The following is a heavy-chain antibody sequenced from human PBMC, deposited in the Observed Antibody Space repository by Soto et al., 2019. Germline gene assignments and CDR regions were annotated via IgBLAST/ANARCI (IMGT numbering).Heavy chain of an antibody. Sequence: PSETLSLTCSVSGGSVSSYYWSWIRQPAGKGLEWIGHIYINGSNNYNSALKSRVTMSIDTSKNQVSLTLKSVTAADTAVYYCVGTDTSGYYYYFDYWGQGTLVTVSS. J-gene: IGHJ4*02. CDR1: GGSVSSYY. V-gene: IGHV4-4*07. CDR3: VGTDTSGYYYYFDY. CDR2: IYINGSN. D-gene: IGHD3-22*01.